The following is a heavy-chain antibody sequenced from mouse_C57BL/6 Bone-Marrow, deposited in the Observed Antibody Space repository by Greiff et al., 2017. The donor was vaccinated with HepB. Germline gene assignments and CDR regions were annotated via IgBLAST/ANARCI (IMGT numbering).Heavy chain of an antibody. CDR2: IDPSDSYT. J-gene: IGHJ3*01. V-gene: IGHV1-69*02. D-gene: IGHD2-12*01. Sequence: QVQLQQPGAELVKPGASVKLSCKASGYTFTSYWMHWVKQRPGQGLEWIGEIDPSDSYTNYNQKFKGKATLTVDTSSSTAYMQLSSLTSEDSAVYYCAYYNDDTAWFAYWGQGTLVTVSA. CDR1: GYTFTSYW. CDR3: AYYNDDTAWFAY.